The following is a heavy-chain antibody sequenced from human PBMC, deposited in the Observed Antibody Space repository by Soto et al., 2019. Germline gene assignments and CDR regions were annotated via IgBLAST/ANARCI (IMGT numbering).Heavy chain of an antibody. CDR3: AIETGEAGNYSGMDV. D-gene: IGHD7-27*01. CDR1: GGTFSSYA. V-gene: IGHV1-69*12. Sequence: QVQLVQSGAEVKKPGSSVKVSCKASGGTFSSYAISWVRQAPGQGLEWVGGIIPIFDTTNSAQKFQGRVTIIAAESTSTAYMELSSLRSEDTAVYCCAIETGEAGNYSGMDVWGQGTTVTVSS. J-gene: IGHJ6*02. CDR2: IIPIFDTT.